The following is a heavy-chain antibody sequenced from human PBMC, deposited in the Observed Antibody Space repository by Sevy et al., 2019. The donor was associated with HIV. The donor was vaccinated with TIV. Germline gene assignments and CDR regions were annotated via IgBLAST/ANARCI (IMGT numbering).Heavy chain of an antibody. CDR1: GGTFSSYA. V-gene: IGHV1-69*13. CDR3: ARVFLDCSSTSCYRLYYYYGMDV. D-gene: IGHD2-2*01. J-gene: IGHJ6*02. CDR2: MIPIFGTA. Sequence: ASVKVSCKASGGTFSSYAISWVRQAPGQGLEWMGGMIPIFGTANYAQKFQGRVTITADESTGTAYMELSSLRSEDTAGYYCARVFLDCSSTSCYRLYYYYGMDVWGQGTTVTVSS.